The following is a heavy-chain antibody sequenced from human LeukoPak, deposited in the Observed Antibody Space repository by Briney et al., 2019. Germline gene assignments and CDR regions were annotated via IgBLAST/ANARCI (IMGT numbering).Heavy chain of an antibody. CDR1: GYSFTSYW. CDR2: IYPGDSDT. Sequence: GESLKISCKGSGYSFTSYWIGWVRQMPGKGLEWIGMIYPGDSDTRYSPSFQGQVTISADKSTNTAYLQWGSLKASDTAMYYCARHKGYYGSRTTGLDYWGQGTLVTVSS. J-gene: IGHJ4*02. V-gene: IGHV5-51*01. CDR3: ARHKGYYGSRTTGLDY. D-gene: IGHD3-10*01.